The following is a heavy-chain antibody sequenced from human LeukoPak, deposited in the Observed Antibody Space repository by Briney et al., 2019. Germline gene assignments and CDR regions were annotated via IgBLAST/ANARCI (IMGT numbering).Heavy chain of an antibody. CDR1: GGTFSSYA. D-gene: IGHD5-12*01. CDR3: ASLREYSGYDFHRYWFDP. CDR2: IIPIFGTA. V-gene: IGHV1-69*05. Sequence: GASVKVSCKASGGTFSSYAISWVRQAPGQGLEWMGGIIPIFGTANYAQKFQGRVTITTDESTSTAYMELSSLRSEDTAVYYCASLREYSGYDFHRYWFDPWGQGTLVTVSS. J-gene: IGHJ5*02.